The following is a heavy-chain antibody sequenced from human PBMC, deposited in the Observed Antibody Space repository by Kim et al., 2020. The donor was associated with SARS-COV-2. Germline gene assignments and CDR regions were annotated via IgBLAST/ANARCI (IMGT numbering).Heavy chain of an antibody. V-gene: IGHV3-30*18. J-gene: IGHJ5*02. CDR2: ISYDGSNK. CDR1: GFTFSSYG. D-gene: IGHD3-10*01. Sequence: GGSLRLSCAASGFTFSSYGMHWVRQAPGKGLEWVAVISYDGSNKYYADSVKGRFTISRDNSKNTLYLQMNSLRAEDTAVYYCAKAPRITMVRGAKNPNWFEPWGQGTLVTVCS. CDR3: AKAPRITMVRGAKNPNWFEP.